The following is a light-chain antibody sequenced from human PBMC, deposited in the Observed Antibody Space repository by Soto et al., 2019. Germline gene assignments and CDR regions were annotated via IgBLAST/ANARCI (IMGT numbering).Light chain of an antibody. J-gene: IGKJ1*01. V-gene: IGKV1-5*01. CDR2: DAS. CDR1: QSIGRF. CDR3: QQCYMGWT. Sequence: DIQMTQSPSTLSASVGDRVTITCRASQSIGRFLAWYQHQPGKAPKLLIYDASTLERGVPSRFSGTGSGTEFTFSITSLQPEDFGTYYCQQCYMGWTLGQGTKVDFK.